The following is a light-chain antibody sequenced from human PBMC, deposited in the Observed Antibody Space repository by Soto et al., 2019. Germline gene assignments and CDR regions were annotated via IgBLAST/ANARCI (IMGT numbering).Light chain of an antibody. CDR3: QQRSNWPPIT. CDR1: QSGSSTY. J-gene: IGKJ5*01. V-gene: IGKV3D-20*02. Sequence: EIVLTQSTCTLSLSPGERATLSCRASQSGSSTYLAWYQQKPGQAPRLLIYGASSRATGIPNRFSGSGSGTDFTLTISSLEPEDFAVYYCQQRSNWPPITFGQGTRLEIK. CDR2: GAS.